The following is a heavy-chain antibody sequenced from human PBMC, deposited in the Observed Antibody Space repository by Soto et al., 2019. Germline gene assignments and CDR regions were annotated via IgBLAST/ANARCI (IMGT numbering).Heavy chain of an antibody. J-gene: IGHJ3*02. V-gene: IGHV2-5*02. Sequence: SGPTLVNPTQTLTLTCTFCGFSLSTSGVGVGWIRQPPGKALEWLALIYWDDDKRYSPSLKSRLTITKDTSKNQVVLTMTNMDPVDTATYYCANRPHSSSWYVDAFDIWGQGTMVTVSS. CDR2: IYWDDDK. CDR3: ANRPHSSSWYVDAFDI. D-gene: IGHD6-13*01. CDR1: GFSLSTSGVG.